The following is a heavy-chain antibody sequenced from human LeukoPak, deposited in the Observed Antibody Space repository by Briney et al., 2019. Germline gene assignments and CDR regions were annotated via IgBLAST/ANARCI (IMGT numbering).Heavy chain of an antibody. CDR3: ARVVGQWLAQYYFAY. CDR1: GASLSLYY. V-gene: IGHV4-59*01. Sequence: SETLSLTCTVSGASLSLYYWSWIRQPPGKGLEWIGHIYYSGSTHYNPSLRSRVTLSVDTSKNQFSLKLSSVPAADTAVYYCARVVGQWLAQYYFAYWGQGTLVTVSS. J-gene: IGHJ4*02. CDR2: IYYSGST. D-gene: IGHD6-19*01.